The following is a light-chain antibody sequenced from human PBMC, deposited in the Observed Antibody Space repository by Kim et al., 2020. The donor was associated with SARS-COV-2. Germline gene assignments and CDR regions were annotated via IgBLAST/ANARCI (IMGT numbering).Light chain of an antibody. V-gene: IGLV2-8*01. CDR1: RSVCGIYKY. J-gene: IGLJ1*01. CDR3: ASHGGYDYV. CDR2: EVT. Sequence: PEQSVSDSCSGARSVCGIYKYFPWYQQHPGKSLRLIFYEVTKRPAGFPDRFSGFMSGNTASLTVAGLHAKDEADYYCASHGGYDYVFGTGTKVTVL.